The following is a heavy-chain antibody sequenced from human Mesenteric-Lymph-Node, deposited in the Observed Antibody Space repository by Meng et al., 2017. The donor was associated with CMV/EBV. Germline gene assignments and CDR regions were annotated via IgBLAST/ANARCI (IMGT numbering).Heavy chain of an antibody. J-gene: IGHJ6*02. CDR2: IQYNGSNK. D-gene: IGHD3-22*01. V-gene: IGHV3-30*02. Sequence: AGSLSLSCAVSGFTFSSYGMHWGRQAPGQGLGRVSFIQYNGSNKYYADSVEGRFTISRDNSKNTLYLQMNSLRAEDTAVYYCAKSDYFDSSGYFSLYYYYGMDVWGQGTTVTVSS. CDR1: GFTFSSYG. CDR3: AKSDYFDSSGYFSLYYYYGMDV.